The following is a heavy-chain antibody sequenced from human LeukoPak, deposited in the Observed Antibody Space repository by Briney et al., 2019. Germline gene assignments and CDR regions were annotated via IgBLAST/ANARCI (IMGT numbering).Heavy chain of an antibody. CDR2: ISGSGGST. CDR1: GFTFSSYA. CDR3: AKVPLTIFGVVILRYYFDY. V-gene: IGHV3-23*01. J-gene: IGHJ4*02. D-gene: IGHD3-3*01. Sequence: GGSLRLSCAASGFTFSSYAMSWVRQAPGKGLEWVSAISGSGGSTYYADSVKGRFTISRDNSKNTLYLQMNSLRAEDTAVYYCAKVPLTIFGVVILRYYFDYWGQGTLVIVSS.